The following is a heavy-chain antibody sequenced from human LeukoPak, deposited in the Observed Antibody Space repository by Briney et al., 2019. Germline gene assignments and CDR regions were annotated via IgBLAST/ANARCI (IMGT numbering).Heavy chain of an antibody. J-gene: IGHJ4*02. D-gene: IGHD5/OR15-5a*01. CDR1: GGSISSSSYY. CDR2: IYYSGST. Sequence: SETLSLTCTVSGGSISSSSYYWGWIRQPPGKGLEWIGSIYYSGSTYYNPSLKSRVTISVDTSKNQFSLRLSSVTAADTAVYYCARGSLGREVSAFFKNWGQGILVTVPS. CDR3: ARGSLGREVSAFFKN. V-gene: IGHV4-39*07.